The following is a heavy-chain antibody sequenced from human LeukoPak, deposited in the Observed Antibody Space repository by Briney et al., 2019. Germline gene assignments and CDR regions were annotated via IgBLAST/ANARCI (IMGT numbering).Heavy chain of an antibody. CDR3: ASHPPPYKWGSTY. CDR1: GGSISSYY. D-gene: IGHD7-27*01. CDR2: IYYTGST. Sequence: SETLSLTCTVSGGSISSYYWSWIRQPPGNGLEWIGYIYYTGSTNYNPSLMSRVTISIDASKNHFSLKLTSVTAADTAVYYCASHPPPYKWGSTYWGQGALVTVSS. J-gene: IGHJ4*02. V-gene: IGHV4-59*01.